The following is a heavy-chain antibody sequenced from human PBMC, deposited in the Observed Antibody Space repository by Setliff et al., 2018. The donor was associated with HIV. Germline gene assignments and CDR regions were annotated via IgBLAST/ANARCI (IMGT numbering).Heavy chain of an antibody. V-gene: IGHV4-59*01. CDR1: GGSISNYY. CDR2: ISYTGTT. D-gene: IGHD5-12*01. CDR3: ARAEMATIVAFDI. J-gene: IGHJ3*02. Sequence: PSETLSLTCTVSGGSISNYYWSWIRQPPGKGLEWIGYISYTGTTKYNPSLTSRVTISVDTSKNHFSLKLTSVTAADTAVYYCARAEMATIVAFDIWGQGTMVTVSS.